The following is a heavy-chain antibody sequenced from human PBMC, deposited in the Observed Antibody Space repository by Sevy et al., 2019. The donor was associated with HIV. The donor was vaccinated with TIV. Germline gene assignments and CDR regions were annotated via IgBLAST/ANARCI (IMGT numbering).Heavy chain of an antibody. J-gene: IGHJ6*03. CDR2: RKQDGNDK. CDR1: GFTFSSYW. V-gene: IGHV3-7*01. Sequence: GGSLRLSCAVSGFTFSSYWMSWVRQAPGKGLEWVANRKQDGNDKYYVDSVKGRFTISRDNAKNSLYLQMSSLRAEDTAVYYCARDLGSFYYYYMDVWGKGTTVTVSS. CDR3: ARDLGSFYYYYMDV. D-gene: IGHD7-27*01.